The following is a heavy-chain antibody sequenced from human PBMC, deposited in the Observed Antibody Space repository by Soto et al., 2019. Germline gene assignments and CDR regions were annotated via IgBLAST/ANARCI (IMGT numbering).Heavy chain of an antibody. D-gene: IGHD5-12*01. V-gene: IGHV4-39*01. CDR3: ARYVNIVATTQYYFDY. CDR1: GVSISSSSYY. Sequence: PSETLSLTCTVSGVSISSSSYYWGWIRQPPGKGLEWIGSIYYSGSTYYNPSLKSRVTISVDTSKNQFSLKLSSVTAADTAVYYCARYVNIVATTQYYFDYWGQGTLVTVSS. CDR2: IYYSGST. J-gene: IGHJ4*02.